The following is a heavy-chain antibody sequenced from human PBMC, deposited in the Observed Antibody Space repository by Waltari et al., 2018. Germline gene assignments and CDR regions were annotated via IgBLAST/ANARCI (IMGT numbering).Heavy chain of an antibody. CDR3: ASLVGATSFYYYYYGMDV. J-gene: IGHJ6*02. CDR2: ISGSGGST. D-gene: IGHD1-26*01. Sequence: EVQLLESGGGLVQPGGSLRLSCAASGFTFSSYAMSWVRQAPGKGLEWVSAISGSGGSTYYADSVKGRFTISRDNSKNTLYLQMNSLRAEDTAVYYCASLVGATSFYYYYYGMDVWGQGTTVTVSS. V-gene: IGHV3-23*01. CDR1: GFTFSSYA.